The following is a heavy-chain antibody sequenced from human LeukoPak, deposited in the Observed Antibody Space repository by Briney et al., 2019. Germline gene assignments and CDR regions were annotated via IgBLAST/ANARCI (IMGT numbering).Heavy chain of an antibody. CDR3: ARGCSAGTPHNWFDP. D-gene: IGHD6-13*01. Sequence: PSETLSLTCTVSGGSFRSYYWTWIRQPPGKGLEWIAYIYYSGSTNYNPSLKSRATISLDTSQNQFSLKLSSVTAADTAVYYCARGCSAGTPHNWFDPWGQGTLVTVSS. V-gene: IGHV4-59*01. CDR1: GGSFRSYY. J-gene: IGHJ5*02. CDR2: IYYSGST.